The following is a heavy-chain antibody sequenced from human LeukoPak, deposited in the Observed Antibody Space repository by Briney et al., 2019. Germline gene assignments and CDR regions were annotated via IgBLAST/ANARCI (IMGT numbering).Heavy chain of an antibody. Sequence: SETLSLTCAVSGYSISSGYYWGWIRQPPGKGLEWIGSIYHSGSTYYNPSLKSRVTISVDTSKNQFSLKLSSVTAADTAVYYCARRYYYGPSMPSYLDYWGQGTLVTVSS. CDR1: GYSISSGYY. J-gene: IGHJ4*02. V-gene: IGHV4-38-2*01. D-gene: IGHD3-10*01. CDR2: IYHSGST. CDR3: ARRYYYGPSMPSYLDY.